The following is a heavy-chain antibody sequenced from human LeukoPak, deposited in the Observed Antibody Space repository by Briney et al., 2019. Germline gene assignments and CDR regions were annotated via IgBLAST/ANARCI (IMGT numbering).Heavy chain of an antibody. J-gene: IGHJ4*02. CDR2: IRYDGSDI. Sequence: GGSLRLSCAASRFVFPSHGMHWVRQAPGKGLEWVAFIRYDGSDIYYADSVKGRFTISRDNSKKTLYLQLHSLRPDDTAVYYCVRDVQTWGQGTLVTVSS. CDR3: VRDVQT. V-gene: IGHV3-30*02. CDR1: RFVFPSHG. D-gene: IGHD3-10*02.